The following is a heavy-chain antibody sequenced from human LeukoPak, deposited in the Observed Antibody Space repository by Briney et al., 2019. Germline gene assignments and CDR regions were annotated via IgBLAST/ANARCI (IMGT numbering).Heavy chain of an antibody. CDR3: ATARRDYGRSFDY. CDR2: INHSGST. Sequence: PETLSLTCAVSGGSLSGYYWTWIRQPPGEGLEWIGEINHSGSTNYNTSPQSRVTISVDTSRKQFFRRLSSVTAAETAMYYGATARRDYGRSFDYGGQGTLVTVSS. CDR1: GGSLSGYY. J-gene: IGHJ4*02. V-gene: IGHV4-34*01. D-gene: IGHD4-17*01.